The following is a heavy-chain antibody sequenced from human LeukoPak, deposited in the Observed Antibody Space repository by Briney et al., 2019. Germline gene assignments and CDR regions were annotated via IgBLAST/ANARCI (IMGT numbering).Heavy chain of an antibody. D-gene: IGHD6-13*01. V-gene: IGHV4-59*01. Sequence: SETLSLTCTVSGGSISSSYWSWIRQPPGKGLEWIGYIYYSGSTNYNPSLKSRVTISVDTSKNQFSLKLSSVTAADTAVYYCARDGSSSWYYFDYWGQGTLVTVSS. CDR3: ARDGSSSWYYFDY. CDR2: IYYSGST. J-gene: IGHJ4*02. CDR1: GGSISSSY.